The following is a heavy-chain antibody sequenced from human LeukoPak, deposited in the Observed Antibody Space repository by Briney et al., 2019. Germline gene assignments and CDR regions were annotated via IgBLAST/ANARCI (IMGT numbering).Heavy chain of an antibody. CDR2: ISSSGGSA. CDR3: ARDPNYGSGSYYDY. Sequence: PGGSLILSCAASGFTFSNYAMHWVRQAPGKGLEYVSTISSSGGSAQYANSVKGRFTISRDNSKNTLYLQMGSLRAEDTAVYYCARDPNYGSGSYYDYWGQGTLVTASS. CDR1: GFTFSNYA. V-gene: IGHV3-64*01. D-gene: IGHD3-10*01. J-gene: IGHJ4*02.